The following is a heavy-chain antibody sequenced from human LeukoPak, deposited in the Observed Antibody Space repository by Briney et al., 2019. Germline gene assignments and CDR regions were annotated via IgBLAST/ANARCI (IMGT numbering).Heavy chain of an antibody. CDR2: ISGSGGST. V-gene: IGHV3-23*01. J-gene: IGHJ4*02. D-gene: IGHD3-16*01. Sequence: GETLRLSCAASGFTFSSYGMSWVRQAPGKGLEWVSGISGSGGSTYYADSVKGRFTISRDNSKNTLFLQMNSLKADDTAVYYCAKGGGGVLASWGQGTLVTVSS. CDR1: GFTFSSYG. CDR3: AKGGGGVLAS.